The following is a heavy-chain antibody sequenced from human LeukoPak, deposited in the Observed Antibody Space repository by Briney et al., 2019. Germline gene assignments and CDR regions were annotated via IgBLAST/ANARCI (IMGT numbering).Heavy chain of an antibody. D-gene: IGHD2-21*02. J-gene: IGHJ6*02. V-gene: IGHV4-59*01. CDR1: GGSISGYY. CDR3: ARGPYCGGDCYSYYYYGMDV. Sequence: PSETLSLTCTVSGGSISGYYWSWIRQPPGKGLEWIGYIYYSGSTNYNPSLKSRVTTSVDTSKNQFSLKLSSVTAADTAVYYCARGPYCGGDCYSYYYYGMDVWGQGTTVTVSS. CDR2: IYYSGST.